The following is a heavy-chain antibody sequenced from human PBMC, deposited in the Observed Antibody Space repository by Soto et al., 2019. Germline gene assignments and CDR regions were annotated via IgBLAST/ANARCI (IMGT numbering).Heavy chain of an antibody. V-gene: IGHV5-51*01. J-gene: IGHJ4*02. Sequence: GESLKISCKGSGYSFTSYWIGWVRQMPGKGLEWMGIIYPGDSDTRYSPSFQGQVTISADKSISTAYLQWSSLKASDTAMYYCARHRFSSSYMCFPDYWGQGTLVTVSS. D-gene: IGHD6-13*01. CDR3: ARHRFSSSYMCFPDY. CDR2: IYPGDSDT. CDR1: GYSFTSYW.